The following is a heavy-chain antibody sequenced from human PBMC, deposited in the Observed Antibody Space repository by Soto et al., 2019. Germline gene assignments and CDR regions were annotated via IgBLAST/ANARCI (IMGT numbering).Heavy chain of an antibody. CDR3: APHVSCSGGSCQYDAFAI. CDR2: VTADGGT. D-gene: IGHD2-15*01. Sequence: ETLSLTCTVSGGSVSSNSYSWGWVRQAPGKGPEWVSTVTADGGTYYADSVKGRFAMSRDTSENTLYLQMNSLGAEDTAAYYCAPHVSCSGGSCQYDAFAIRGQGTMVTVSS. J-gene: IGHJ3*02. V-gene: IGHV3-23*01. CDR1: GGSVSSNSYS.